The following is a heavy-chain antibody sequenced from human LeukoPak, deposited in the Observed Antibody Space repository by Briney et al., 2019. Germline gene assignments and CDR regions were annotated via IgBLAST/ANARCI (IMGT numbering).Heavy chain of an antibody. D-gene: IGHD3-22*01. Sequence: ASVMVSCKASGYTFTSYYMHWVRHAPGQGLEWMGKINPSGGGTAYVQKFQGRVTMTRDTSTSTVYMELSSLRSEDTAVYYCAKCRVSSSGSADYWGQGTLVTVSS. CDR2: INPSGGGT. J-gene: IGHJ4*02. V-gene: IGHV1-46*01. CDR1: GYTFTSYY. CDR3: AKCRVSSSGSADY.